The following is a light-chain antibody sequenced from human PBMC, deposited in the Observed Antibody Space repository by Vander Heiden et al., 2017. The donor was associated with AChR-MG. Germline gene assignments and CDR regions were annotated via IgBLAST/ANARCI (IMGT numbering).Light chain of an antibody. J-gene: IGKJ4*01. CDR3: MQTLQVPLT. CDR2: DVS. CDR1: QSLLRSDGKTY. V-gene: IGKV2D-29*02. Sequence: DVLLTQTPLSLSVTPGQPASISCKSSQSLLRSDGKTYLSWFLQRSGQSPQLLIYDVSYRFSGVPNRFSGSGSGTDFTLKISRVETEDVGVYYCMQTLQVPLTFGGGTKLEIK.